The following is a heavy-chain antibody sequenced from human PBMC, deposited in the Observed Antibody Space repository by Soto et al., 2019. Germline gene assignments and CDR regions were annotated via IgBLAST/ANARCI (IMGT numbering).Heavy chain of an antibody. CDR3: ASEVSSTDGMDV. J-gene: IGHJ6*02. D-gene: IGHD2-15*01. CDR2: IYYTGNT. V-gene: IGHV4-39*01. CDR1: GDSSVSSSSYY. Sequence: ETLSLTCTVSGDSSVSSSSYYWGWIRQPPGKGLEWIGSIYYTGNTFYSPSFRSRLTISVDTSKSQFSLKLRSVTAADTATYYCASEVSSTDGMDVWGQGTTVTVSS.